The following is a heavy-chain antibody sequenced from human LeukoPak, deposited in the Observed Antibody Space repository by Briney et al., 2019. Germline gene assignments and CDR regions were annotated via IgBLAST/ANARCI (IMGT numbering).Heavy chain of an antibody. V-gene: IGHV4-61*02. Sequence: PSQTLSLTCTVSGGSISSGSYYWSWIRQPAGQGLEWIGRIYTSGSTNYNPSLKSRVTISVDTSKNQFSLKLSSVTAADTAVYYCARFWWDIVVVPAGRDAFDIWGQGTMVTVSS. D-gene: IGHD2-2*01. CDR3: ARFWWDIVVVPAGRDAFDI. J-gene: IGHJ3*02. CDR2: IYTSGST. CDR1: GGSISSGSYY.